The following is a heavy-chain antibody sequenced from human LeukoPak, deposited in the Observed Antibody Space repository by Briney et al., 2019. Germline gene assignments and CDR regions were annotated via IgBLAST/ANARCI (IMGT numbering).Heavy chain of an antibody. CDR3: ARALRFLESYTTYYYYYYMDV. CDR1: GYTFTSYD. Sequence: RASVKVSCKASGYTFTSYDINWVRQATGQGLEWMGWMNPNSGNTGYAQKFQGRVTITRNTSISTAYMELSSLRSEDTAVYYCARALRFLESYTTYYYYYYMDVWGKGTTVTVSS. J-gene: IGHJ6*03. D-gene: IGHD3-3*01. V-gene: IGHV1-8*03. CDR2: MNPNSGNT.